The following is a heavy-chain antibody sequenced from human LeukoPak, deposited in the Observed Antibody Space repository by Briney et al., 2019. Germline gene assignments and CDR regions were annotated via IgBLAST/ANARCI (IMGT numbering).Heavy chain of an antibody. D-gene: IGHD6-19*01. CDR3: ARGRLAVAGTYYYYGMDV. V-gene: IGHV1-8*01. CDR1: GYTFTSYD. J-gene: IGHJ6*02. Sequence: GASVKVSCKASGYTFTSYDINWARQATGQGLEWMGWMNPNSGNTGYAQKFQGRVTMTRNTSISTAYMELSSLRSEDTAVYYCARGRLAVAGTYYYYGMDVWGQGTTVTVSS. CDR2: MNPNSGNT.